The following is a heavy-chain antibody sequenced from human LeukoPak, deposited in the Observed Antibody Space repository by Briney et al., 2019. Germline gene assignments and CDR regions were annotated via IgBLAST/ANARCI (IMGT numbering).Heavy chain of an antibody. CDR2: INPNSGGT. D-gene: IGHD6-19*01. V-gene: IGHV1-2*02. J-gene: IGHJ6*03. CDR1: GYTLTGYY. Sequence: GASVKVSCKASGYTLTGYYMHWVRQAPGQGLEWMGWINPNSGGTNYAQKFQGRVTMTRDTSITTAYMELSRLRSDDTAIYYCARGYFTIAVAGNDYYYYMDVWGKGTTVTVSS. CDR3: ARGYFTIAVAGNDYYYYMDV.